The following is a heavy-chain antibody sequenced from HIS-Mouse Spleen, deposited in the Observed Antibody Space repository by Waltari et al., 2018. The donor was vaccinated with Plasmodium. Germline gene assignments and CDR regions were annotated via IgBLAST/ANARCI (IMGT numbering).Heavy chain of an antibody. Sequence: EVQLVESGGGLVQPGGSLRLSCAASGFTFSSYWMSWVRQAPGEGVEWVAKIKEDGSEKYYVDSVKGRFNISRDNAKNSLYLQMNSLRAEDTAVYYCASSWYWYFDLWGRGTLVTVSS. D-gene: IGHD6-13*01. J-gene: IGHJ2*01. CDR1: GFTFSSYW. CDR3: ASSWYWYFDL. CDR2: IKEDGSEK. V-gene: IGHV3-7*02.